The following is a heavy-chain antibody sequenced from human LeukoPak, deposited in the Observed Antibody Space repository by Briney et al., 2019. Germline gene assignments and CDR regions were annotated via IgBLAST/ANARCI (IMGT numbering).Heavy chain of an antibody. D-gene: IGHD1-26*01. J-gene: IGHJ4*02. Sequence: GGSLRLSCAASGFTFSSYSMNWVRQAPGKGLEWVSAISGSGGSTYYADSVKGRFTISRDNSKNTLYLQMNSLRAEDTAVYYCAKDQVGAIPTAFDYWGQGTLVTVSS. CDR1: GFTFSSYS. V-gene: IGHV3-23*01. CDR3: AKDQVGAIPTAFDY. CDR2: ISGSGGST.